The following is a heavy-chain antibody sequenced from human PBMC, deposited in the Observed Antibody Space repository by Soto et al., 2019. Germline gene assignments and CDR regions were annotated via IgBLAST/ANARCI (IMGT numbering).Heavy chain of an antibody. V-gene: IGHV4-39*01. CDR1: GGSISSSSYY. CDR3: ARHPDTAMGDFDY. Sequence: SETLSLTCTVSGGSISSSSYYWGWIRQPPGKGLEWIGSIYYSGSTYYNPSLKSRVTISVDTSKNQFSLKLSSVTAADTAVYYCARHPDTAMGDFDYWGQGTLVTVSS. D-gene: IGHD5-18*01. CDR2: IYYSGST. J-gene: IGHJ4*02.